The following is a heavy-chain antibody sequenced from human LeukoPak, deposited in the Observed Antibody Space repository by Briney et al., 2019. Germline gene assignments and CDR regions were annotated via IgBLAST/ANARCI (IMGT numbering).Heavy chain of an antibody. CDR1: GGSISSYY. CDR2: IYYSGST. CDR3: ARAPNDYGDYLTNYFDY. Sequence: SETLSLTCTVSGGSISSYYWSWIRQPPGKGLEWIGYIYYSGSTNYNPTLKSRVTISVDTSKKQFSLKLSSVAAADTAVYYCARAPNDYGDYLTNYFDYWGQGTLVTVSS. V-gene: IGHV4-59*01. J-gene: IGHJ4*02. D-gene: IGHD4-17*01.